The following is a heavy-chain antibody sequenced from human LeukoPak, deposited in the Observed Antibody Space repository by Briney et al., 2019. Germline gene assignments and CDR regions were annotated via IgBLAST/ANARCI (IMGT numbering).Heavy chain of an antibody. CDR2: MSYDGSNT. V-gene: IGHV3-30-3*01. D-gene: IGHD6-19*01. CDR1: GFTFSSYA. J-gene: IGHJ4*02. Sequence: PGRSLRLSCAASGFTFSSYAMHWVRQAPGEGLEWVVVMSYDGSNTYYADSVKGRFTISRDNSKNTLFLQMNSLRGEDTAVYYCARDFGWISGLDYWGQGTLVSVS. CDR3: ARDFGWISGLDY.